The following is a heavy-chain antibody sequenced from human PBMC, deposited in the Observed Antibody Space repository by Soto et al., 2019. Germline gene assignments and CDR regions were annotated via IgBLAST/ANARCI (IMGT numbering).Heavy chain of an antibody. V-gene: IGHV3-15*01. J-gene: IGHJ4*02. Sequence: EVQLVESGGGLVKPGGSLRLSCAASGFTFSNAWMSWVRQAPGKGLEWVGRIKSKPDGGTTDYAAPVKGRFTISRDDSKNTLYLQMNSLKTEDTAVYYCTTDDPINKYWGQGTLVTVSS. CDR2: IKSKPDGGTT. CDR3: TTDDPINKY. CDR1: GFTFSNAW.